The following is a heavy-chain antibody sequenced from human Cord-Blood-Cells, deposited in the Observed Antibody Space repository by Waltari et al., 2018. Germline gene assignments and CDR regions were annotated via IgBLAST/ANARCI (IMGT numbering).Heavy chain of an antibody. CDR1: GGSISSHH. V-gene: IGHV4-59*11. J-gene: IGHJ3*02. D-gene: IGHD1-26*01. CDR2: IYYSGST. CDR3: ARGLLNAFDI. Sequence: QVQLQESGPGLVKPSETLSLTCTVSGGSISSHHWSWIRQPPGKGLEWIGYIYYSGSTNYNPSLKSRVTISVDTSKNQFSLKLSSVTAADTAVYYCARGLLNAFDIWGQGTMVTVSS.